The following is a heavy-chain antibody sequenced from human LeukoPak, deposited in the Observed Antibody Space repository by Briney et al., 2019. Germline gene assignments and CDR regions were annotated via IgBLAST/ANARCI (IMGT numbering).Heavy chain of an antibody. CDR2: ISAYNGNT. CDR3: ARAQAGYGSGSYYDY. Sequence: ASVKVSCKASGYTFTSYGISWVRQAPGQGLEWMGWISAYNGNTNYAQKLQGRVTMTTDTSTSTAYMELSSLRSEDTAVYYCARAQAGYGSGSYYDYWGQGTLVTVSS. D-gene: IGHD3-10*01. CDR1: GYTFTSYG. V-gene: IGHV1-18*01. J-gene: IGHJ4*02.